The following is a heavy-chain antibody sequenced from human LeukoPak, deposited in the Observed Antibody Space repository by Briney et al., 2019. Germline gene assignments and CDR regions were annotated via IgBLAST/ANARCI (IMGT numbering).Heavy chain of an antibody. V-gene: IGHV4-34*01. CDR3: AIDSSGYYYFDY. CDR1: GGSFSGYY. D-gene: IGHD3-22*01. CDR2: INHSGST. Sequence: SETLSLTCAVYGGSFSGYYWSRIRQPPGKGLEWIGEINHSGSTNYNPSLKSRVTISVDTSKNQFSLKLSSVTAADTAVYYCAIDSSGYYYFDYWGQGTLVTVSS. J-gene: IGHJ4*02.